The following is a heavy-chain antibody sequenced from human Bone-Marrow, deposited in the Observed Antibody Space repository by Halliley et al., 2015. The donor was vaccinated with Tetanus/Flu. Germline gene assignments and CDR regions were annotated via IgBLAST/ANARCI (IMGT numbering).Heavy chain of an antibody. Sequence: GLGGVASISSSSNYIYYADSVKGRFTISRDNAKTSVFLQVNGLRVEDTAVYYCARVAGYFDYWGQGTLVTVSS. J-gene: IGHJ4*02. CDR3: ARVAGYFDY. CDR2: ISSSSNYI. V-gene: IGHV3-21*01.